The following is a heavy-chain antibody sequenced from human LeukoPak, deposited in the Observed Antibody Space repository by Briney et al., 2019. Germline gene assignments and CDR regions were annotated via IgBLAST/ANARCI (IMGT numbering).Heavy chain of an antibody. V-gene: IGHV3-33*01. J-gene: IGHJ4*02. Sequence: GGSLRLSCAASGFTFSSHGMHWVRQAPGKGLEWVAVIWYDGSNKYYADSVKGRFTISKDNSKNTLYLQMNSLRAEDTAVYYCARDGTGSNSGWYIHWGQGALVTVSS. CDR3: ARDGTGSNSGWYIH. CDR1: GFTFSSHG. CDR2: IWYDGSNK. D-gene: IGHD6-19*01.